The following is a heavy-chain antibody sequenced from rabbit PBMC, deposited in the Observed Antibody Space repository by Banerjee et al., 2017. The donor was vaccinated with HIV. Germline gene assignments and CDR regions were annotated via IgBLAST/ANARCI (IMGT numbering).Heavy chain of an antibody. CDR2: IYAGSSGST. CDR1: GFSWGSSYY. D-gene: IGHD6-1*01. Sequence: QSLEESGGDLVKPGASLTLTCTASGFSWGSSYYMCWVRQAPGKGLEWIACIYAGSSGSTDYASWVNGRFTISSDNAQNTLYLQLNSLTAADTATYFCASYYSDGYAGDAYATGGYYFNLWGQGTLVTVS. V-gene: IGHV1S40*01. J-gene: IGHJ4*01. CDR3: ASYYSDGYAGDAYATGGYYFNL.